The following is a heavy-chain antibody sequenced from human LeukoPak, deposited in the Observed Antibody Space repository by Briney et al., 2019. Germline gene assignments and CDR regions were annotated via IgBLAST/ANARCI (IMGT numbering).Heavy chain of an antibody. D-gene: IGHD3-3*01. V-gene: IGHV5-51*01. CDR3: ARLIRITIFGVVMQYFDY. CDR1: GYRFTSYW. CDR2: IYPGDSDT. J-gene: IGHJ4*02. Sequence: GESLKISCKGSGYRFTSYWIGWVRQMPGKGLEWMGIIYPGDSDTRYSPSFQGQVTISADKSISTAYLQWSSLKASDTAMYYCARLIRITIFGVVMQYFDYWGQGPLVTVSS.